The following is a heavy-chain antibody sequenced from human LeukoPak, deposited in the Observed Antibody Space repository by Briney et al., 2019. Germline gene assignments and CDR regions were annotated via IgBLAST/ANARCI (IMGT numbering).Heavy chain of an antibody. CDR1: GYSFTGYW. J-gene: IGHJ5*02. V-gene: IGHV5-51*01. D-gene: IGHD6-13*01. CDR2: IYPGDSDT. Sequence: GESLKISCKGSGYSFTGYWIGWVRQMPGKGLEWMGIIYPGDSDTRYSPSFQGQVTISADKSISTAYLQWSSLKASGTAMYYCARRIDSSSSNWFDPWGQGTLVTVSS. CDR3: ARRIDSSSSNWFDP.